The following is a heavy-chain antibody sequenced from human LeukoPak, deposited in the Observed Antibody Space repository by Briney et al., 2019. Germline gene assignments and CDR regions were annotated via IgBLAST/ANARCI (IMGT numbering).Heavy chain of an antibody. CDR1: GVSINSHY. Sequence: SSETLSLTCTVSGVSINSHYWSWLRQPPGKGLEWIGFIYDSGSANYKTSLKSRVTMTVDTSKNQFSLKMISVSAADTAVYYCARFLQNYYHMDVWGKGTTVTVSS. CDR3: ARFLQNYYHMDV. D-gene: IGHD3-3*01. J-gene: IGHJ6*03. CDR2: IYDSGSA. V-gene: IGHV4-59*11.